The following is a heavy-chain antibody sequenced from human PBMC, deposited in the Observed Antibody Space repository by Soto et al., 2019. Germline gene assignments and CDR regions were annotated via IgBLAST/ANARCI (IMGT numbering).Heavy chain of an antibody. D-gene: IGHD3-22*01. J-gene: IGHJ4*02. CDR2: ISWNSGSI. CDR3: AKDILSRSGYYLYYFAY. V-gene: IGHV3-9*01. Sequence: LRLSCAASGFTFDDYAMHWVRQAPGKGLEWVSGISWNSGSIGYADSVKGRFTISRDNAKNSLYLQMNSLRAEDTALYYCAKDILSRSGYYLYYFAYWGQGTLVPVSS. CDR1: GFTFDDYA.